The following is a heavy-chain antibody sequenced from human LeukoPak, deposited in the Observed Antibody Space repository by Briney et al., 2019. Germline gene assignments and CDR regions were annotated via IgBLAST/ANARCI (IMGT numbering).Heavy chain of an antibody. CDR3: ARELQFVTIFGVVSTAHDY. CDR1: GFTFSSYS. V-gene: IGHV3-48*01. J-gene: IGHJ4*02. D-gene: IGHD3-3*01. CDR2: ISSSRSTI. Sequence: GGSLRLSCAASGFTFSSYSMNWVRQAPGKGLEWASYISSSRSTIYYADSVKGRFTISRDNAKNSLYLQMNSLRAEDTAVYYCARELQFVTIFGVVSTAHDYWGQGTLVTVSS.